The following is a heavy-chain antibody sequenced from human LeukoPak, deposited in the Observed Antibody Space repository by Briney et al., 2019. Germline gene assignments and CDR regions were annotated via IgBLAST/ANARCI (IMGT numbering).Heavy chain of an antibody. V-gene: IGHV3-23*01. CDR2: ISGSGGGT. CDR1: GFTFNTYV. Sequence: GGSLRLSCAVSGFTFNTYVMSWVRQAPGKGLEWVSAISGSGGGTYYVASVKGRFTISRDNSKNTLYLQMNSLRAEDTAVYYCATVYSSSPLRHMDVWGRGTTVTVSS. J-gene: IGHJ6*02. CDR3: ATVYSSSPLRHMDV. D-gene: IGHD2-2*01.